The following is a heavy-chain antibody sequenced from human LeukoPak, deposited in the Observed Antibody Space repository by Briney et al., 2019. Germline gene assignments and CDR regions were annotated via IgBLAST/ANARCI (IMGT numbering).Heavy chain of an antibody. CDR2: IRSKAYGGTT. J-gene: IGHJ4*02. V-gene: IGHV3-49*04. Sequence: PGRSLRLSCTASGFTFGDYAMSWVRQAPGKGREWVGFIRSKAYGGTTEYAASVKGRFTISRDDSKSIAYLQMKSLKTEDTAVYYCTRDAIVGATLDYFDYWGQGTLVTVSS. D-gene: IGHD1-26*01. CDR3: TRDAIVGATLDYFDY. CDR1: GFTFGDYA.